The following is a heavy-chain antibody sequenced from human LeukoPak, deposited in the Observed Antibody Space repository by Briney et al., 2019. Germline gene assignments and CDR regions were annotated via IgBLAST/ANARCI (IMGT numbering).Heavy chain of an antibody. CDR2: ISGDGGST. D-gene: IGHD3-22*01. CDR3: AKEVGSYYDISGFRGNDY. J-gene: IGHJ4*02. V-gene: IGHV3-43*02. Sequence: GGSLRLSCAASGFTFDDYGMHWVRQAPGKGLEWVSLISGDGGSTYYADSVKGRFTISRDNSKNSLYLQLNSLRTEDTALYYCAKEVGSYYDISGFRGNDYWGQGTLVTVSS. CDR1: GFTFDDYG.